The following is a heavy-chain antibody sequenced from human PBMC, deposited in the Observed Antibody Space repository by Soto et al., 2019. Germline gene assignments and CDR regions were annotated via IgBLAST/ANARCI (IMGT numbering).Heavy chain of an antibody. Sequence: SETLSLTCAVSGGSISSGCYSWSWIRQPPGKGLEWIGEINHSRSTYYNPSLKSRVTITVDTSKNQFSLKLRSVTAADTAVYYCARGWVGTGSHYFRYWGQGTLVTVSS. CDR3: ARGWVGTGSHYFRY. CDR2: INHSRST. V-gene: IGHV4-30-2*01. CDR1: GGSISSGCYS. D-gene: IGHD1-1*01. J-gene: IGHJ4*02.